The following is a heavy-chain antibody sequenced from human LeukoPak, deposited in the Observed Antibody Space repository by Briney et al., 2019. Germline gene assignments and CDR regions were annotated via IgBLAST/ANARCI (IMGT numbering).Heavy chain of an antibody. Sequence: ASVKVSCKASGYIFTSYGISWVRQAPGQGLEWMGWISAYNGNTNYAQKLQGRVTMTTDTSTSTAYMELRSLRSDDTAVYYCARESAMVREPIDWGQGTLVTVSS. J-gene: IGHJ4*02. CDR2: ISAYNGNT. D-gene: IGHD3-10*01. CDR1: GYIFTSYG. CDR3: ARESAMVREPID. V-gene: IGHV1-18*01.